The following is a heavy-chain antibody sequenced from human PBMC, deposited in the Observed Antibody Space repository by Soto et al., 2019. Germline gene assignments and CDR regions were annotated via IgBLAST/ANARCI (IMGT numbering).Heavy chain of an antibody. CDR1: GGSISSSSYY. J-gene: IGHJ4*02. Sequence: SETLSLTCTVSGGSISSSSYYWGWIRQPPGKGLEWIGSIYYSGSTYYNPSLKRRVTISIDTSKNQFSLKLSSVTAADTAVYYCARLLVRGLRFNDYWGQGTLVTVSS. V-gene: IGHV4-39*01. CDR3: ARLLVRGLRFNDY. D-gene: IGHD3-10*01. CDR2: IYYSGST.